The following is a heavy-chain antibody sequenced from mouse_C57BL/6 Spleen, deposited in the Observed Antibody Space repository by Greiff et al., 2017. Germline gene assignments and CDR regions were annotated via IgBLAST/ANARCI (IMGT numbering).Heavy chain of an antibody. V-gene: IGHV2-2*01. CDR2: IWSGGST. D-gene: IGHD1-1*01. Sequence: VQLQQSGPGLVQPSQSLSITCTVSGFSLTSYCVHWVRQSPGKGLEWLGVIWSGGSTAYNAAFISSLSISKDNSKSQVFFKRNSLQADDTAIYYCARNWGYGSSYGYFDVWGTGTTVTVSS. J-gene: IGHJ1*03. CDR3: ARNWGYGSSYGYFDV. CDR1: GFSLTSYC.